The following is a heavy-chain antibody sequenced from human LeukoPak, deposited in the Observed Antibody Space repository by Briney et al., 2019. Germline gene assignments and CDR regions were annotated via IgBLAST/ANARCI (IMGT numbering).Heavy chain of an antibody. Sequence: ASVKVSCKVSGYTLTELSMHWVRQAPGKGFEWMGGFDPEDGETIYAQKFQGRVTMTEDTSTDTAYMELSSLRSEDTAVYYCATRAEWELAYYFDYWGQGTLVTVSS. CDR2: FDPEDGET. D-gene: IGHD1-26*01. CDR1: GYTLTELS. J-gene: IGHJ4*02. CDR3: ATRAEWELAYYFDY. V-gene: IGHV1-24*01.